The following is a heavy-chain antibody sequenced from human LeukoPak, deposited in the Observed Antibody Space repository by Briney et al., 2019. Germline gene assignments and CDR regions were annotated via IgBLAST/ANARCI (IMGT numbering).Heavy chain of an antibody. V-gene: IGHV3-23*01. J-gene: IGHJ4*02. CDR1: GFTFSSYA. CDR2: ISGSGGST. CDR3: ARDDYDSSGYNTPFDY. D-gene: IGHD3-22*01. Sequence: PGGSLRLSCAASGFTFSSYAMSWVRQAPGKGLEWVSAISGSGGSTYYADSVKGRFTISRDNAKNSLYLQMNSLRAEDTAVYYCARDDYDSSGYNTPFDYWGQGTLVTVSS.